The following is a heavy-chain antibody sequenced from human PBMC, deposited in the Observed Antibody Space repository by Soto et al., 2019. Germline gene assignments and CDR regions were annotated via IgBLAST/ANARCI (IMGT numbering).Heavy chain of an antibody. J-gene: IGHJ4*02. CDR3: ARGGMVRGVINFDY. CDR2: INHSGST. Sequence: QVQLQQWGAGLLKPSETLSLTCAVYGGSFSGYYWSWIRQPPGKGLEWIGEINHSGSTNYNPSLKSRVTISVDTSQNQFSLKLSSVTAADTAVYYCARGGMVRGVINFDYWGQGTLVTVSS. CDR1: GGSFSGYY. D-gene: IGHD3-10*01. V-gene: IGHV4-34*01.